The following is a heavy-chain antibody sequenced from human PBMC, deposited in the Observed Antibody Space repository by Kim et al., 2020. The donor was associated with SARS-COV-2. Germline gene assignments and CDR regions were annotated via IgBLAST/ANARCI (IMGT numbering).Heavy chain of an antibody. V-gene: IGHV3-48*03. J-gene: IGHJ6*02. Sequence: GGSLRLSCAASGFTFSSYEMNWVRQAPGKGLEWVSYISSSGSTIYYADSVKGRFTISRDNAKNSLYLQMNSLRAEDTAVYYCARDGQDAELRYFGSYYYYGMDVWGQGTTVTVSS. D-gene: IGHD3-9*01. CDR1: GFTFSSYE. CDR2: ISSSGSTI. CDR3: ARDGQDAELRYFGSYYYYGMDV.